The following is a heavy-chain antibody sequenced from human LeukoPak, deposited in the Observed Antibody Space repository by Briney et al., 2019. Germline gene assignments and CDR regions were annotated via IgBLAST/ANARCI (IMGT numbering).Heavy chain of an antibody. CDR3: ARRKPSGYSSSWHEGYYFDY. Sequence: GESLKISCKGSGCSFTSYWIGWVRQMPGKGLEWMGIIYPGDSDTRYSPSFQGQVTISADKSISTAYLQWSSLKASDTAMYYCARRKPSGYSSSWHEGYYFDYWGQGTLVTVSS. V-gene: IGHV5-51*01. CDR2: IYPGDSDT. CDR1: GCSFTSYW. D-gene: IGHD6-13*01. J-gene: IGHJ4*02.